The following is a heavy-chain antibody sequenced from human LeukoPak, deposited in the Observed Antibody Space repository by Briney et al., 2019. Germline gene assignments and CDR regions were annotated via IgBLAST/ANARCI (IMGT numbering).Heavy chain of an antibody. Sequence: GGSLRLSCAASGFTFATYVMTWVRQAPGKGLEWVSVIYSGGSTYYADSVKGRFTISRDNSKNTLYLQMNSLRAEDTAVYYCARDLAAMGYFDYWGQGTLVTVSS. J-gene: IGHJ4*02. CDR2: IYSGGST. D-gene: IGHD5-18*01. CDR3: ARDLAAMGYFDY. CDR1: GFTFATYV. V-gene: IGHV3-66*01.